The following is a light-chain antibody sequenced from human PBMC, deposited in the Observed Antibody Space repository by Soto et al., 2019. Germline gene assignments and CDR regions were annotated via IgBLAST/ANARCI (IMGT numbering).Light chain of an antibody. CDR1: QNINNY. V-gene: IGKV1-33*01. CDR3: QQYENLPT. Sequence: DIQMTQAPSSLSASVGDIVTITWQASQNINNYLNWYQQKPGRAPKLLIYDASNLEAGVPSRFRGNGSGTDFTFTISRLQPEDIATYYCQQYENLPTFGQGTRLEIK. J-gene: IGKJ5*01. CDR2: DAS.